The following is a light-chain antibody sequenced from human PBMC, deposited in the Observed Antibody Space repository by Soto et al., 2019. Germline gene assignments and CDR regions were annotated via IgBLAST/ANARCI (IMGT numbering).Light chain of an antibody. Sequence: EIVLTQSPGTLSLSPGERATLSCRASQSVTSSYLAWYQQKPGQAPRLLISGASSRATGIPDRSSGSGSGTDFTLTISRLEPEDFAVYYCQQYSTSRLTFGGGTKVEIK. V-gene: IGKV3-20*01. CDR1: QSVTSSY. CDR3: QQYSTSRLT. J-gene: IGKJ4*01. CDR2: GAS.